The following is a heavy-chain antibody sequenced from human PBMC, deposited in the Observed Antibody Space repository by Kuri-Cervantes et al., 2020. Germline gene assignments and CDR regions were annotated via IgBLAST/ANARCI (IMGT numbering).Heavy chain of an antibody. CDR1: GFTFSYYY. CDR2: ISSSGSTI. J-gene: IGHJ4*02. D-gene: IGHD1-7*01. Sequence: GESLKISCAASGFTFSYYYLSWIRQAPGKGLEWVSYISSSGSTIYYADSVKGRFTISRDTAKNLLYLQMNSMRAEDTAVYYCAKPSYHWNYGSGFDFWGQGTMVTVSS. CDR3: AKPSYHWNYGSGFDF. V-gene: IGHV3-11*01.